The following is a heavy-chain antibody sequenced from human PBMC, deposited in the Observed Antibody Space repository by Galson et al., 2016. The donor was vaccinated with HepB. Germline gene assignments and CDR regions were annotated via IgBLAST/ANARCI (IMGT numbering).Heavy chain of an antibody. CDR2: ISCDGRSL. J-gene: IGHJ6*02. D-gene: IGHD3-10*01. CDR3: GKEWGYRGESSGNGLDV. V-gene: IGHV3-43*01. Sequence: SLRLSCAASGFTFDDYTMHWVRQAPGKGLEWVALISCDGRSLDYADSVRGRFTISRDNRQNLLYLQMNDLTSEDTALYYCGKEWGYRGESSGNGLDVWGQGTTVIVSS. CDR1: GFTFDDYT.